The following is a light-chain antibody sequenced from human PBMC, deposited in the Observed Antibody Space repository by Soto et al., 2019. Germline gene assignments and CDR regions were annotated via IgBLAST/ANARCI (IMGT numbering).Light chain of an antibody. Sequence: QSVLTQPPSVSGATGQRVTNSCTGSSSKIGAGYDVHWYQQLPGTAPKLLIYGNSNRPSGVPDRFSGSKSGTSASLAITGLQAEDEADYYCQSYDSSLSGVVFGGGTKVTVL. CDR1: SSKIGAGYD. V-gene: IGLV1-40*01. CDR3: QSYDSSLSGVV. CDR2: GNS. J-gene: IGLJ2*01.